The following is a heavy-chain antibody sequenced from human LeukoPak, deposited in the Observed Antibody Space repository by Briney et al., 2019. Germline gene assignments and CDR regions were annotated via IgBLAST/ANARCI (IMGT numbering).Heavy chain of an antibody. CDR2: IKQDGSEK. Sequence: GGSLGLSCAVSGFTFSNYWMNWVRQAPGKGLEWVGNIKQDGSEKYYVDSVKGRFTISRDNAKNALYLQMNSLRAEDTAVYYCARDFDYWGQGTLVTVSS. V-gene: IGHV3-7*01. CDR3: ARDFDY. J-gene: IGHJ4*02. CDR1: GFTFSNYW.